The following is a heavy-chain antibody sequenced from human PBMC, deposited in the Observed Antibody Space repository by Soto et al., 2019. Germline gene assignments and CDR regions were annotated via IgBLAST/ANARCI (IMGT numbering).Heavy chain of an antibody. CDR1: GFTFSDYA. D-gene: IGHD3-22*01. Sequence: GGSLRLSCAASGFTFSDYAMSWVRQAPGKGLEWVSSISGSGGSTYYADSGKGRCTISRDNSKNTLYLQMNSLRAEDTAVYYGAKGAKLDGHYDSSGPYSYYYMDVGGKGTTVTVSS. V-gene: IGHV3-23*01. J-gene: IGHJ6*03. CDR2: ISGSGGST. CDR3: AKGAKLDGHYDSSGPYSYYYMDV.